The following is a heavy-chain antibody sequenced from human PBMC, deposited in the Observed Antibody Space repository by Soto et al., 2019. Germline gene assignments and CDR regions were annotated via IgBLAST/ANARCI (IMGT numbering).Heavy chain of an antibody. D-gene: IGHD6-13*01. CDR2: INPNSGGT. J-gene: IGHJ5*02. CDR1: GYTFTGYY. V-gene: IGHV1-2*04. Sequence: ASVKVSCKASGYTFTGYYMHWVRQAPGQGLEWMGWINPNSGGTNYAQKFQGWVTMTRDTSISTAYMELSRLRSDDTAVYYCARAHSSSRFYNWFDPWGQGTLVTVSS. CDR3: ARAHSSSRFYNWFDP.